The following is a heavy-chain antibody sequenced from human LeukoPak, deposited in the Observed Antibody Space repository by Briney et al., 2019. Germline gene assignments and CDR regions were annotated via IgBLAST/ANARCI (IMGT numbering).Heavy chain of an antibody. J-gene: IGHJ4*02. CDR1: GGSISSSSCF. V-gene: IGHV4-39*01. Sequence: SETLSLTCTVSGGSISSSSCFWGWIRQPPGKGLEWIGSVFHSGTTYYNSSLKSRVTISVDTSKNQLSLKLSSVTAADTAVYYCARLGGTTVTTYFDYWGQGTLVTVSS. CDR2: VFHSGTT. D-gene: IGHD4-11*01. CDR3: ARLGGTTVTTYFDY.